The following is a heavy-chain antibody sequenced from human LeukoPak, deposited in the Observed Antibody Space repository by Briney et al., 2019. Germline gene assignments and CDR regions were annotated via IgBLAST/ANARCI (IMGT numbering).Heavy chain of an antibody. CDR3: ATTYSSSLRPPFGYYYYGMDV. J-gene: IGHJ6*02. CDR1: GFTFSSYA. CDR2: ISGSGGST. V-gene: IGHV3-23*01. D-gene: IGHD6-13*01. Sequence: GGSLRLSCAASGFTFSSYAMSWVRQASGKGLEWVSAISGSGGSTYYADSVKGRFTISRDNSKNTLYLQMNSLRAEDTAVYYCATTYSSSLRPPFGYYYYGMDVWGQGTTVTVSS.